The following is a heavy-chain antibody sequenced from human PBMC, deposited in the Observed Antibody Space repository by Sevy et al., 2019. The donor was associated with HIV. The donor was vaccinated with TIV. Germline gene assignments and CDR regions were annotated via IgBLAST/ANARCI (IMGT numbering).Heavy chain of an antibody. V-gene: IGHV3-9*01. D-gene: IGHD6-19*01. Sequence: LSLTCAASGFTFDDFAMHWVRQVPGKGLEWVSGLNWDSGSVAYADSVKGRFTISRDNAKIALFLQMNSLRAEDTALYYCAKDIGATGIAVVANWGQGIQVTVSS. CDR1: GFTFDDFA. CDR2: LNWDSGSV. J-gene: IGHJ4*02. CDR3: AKDIGATGIAVVAN.